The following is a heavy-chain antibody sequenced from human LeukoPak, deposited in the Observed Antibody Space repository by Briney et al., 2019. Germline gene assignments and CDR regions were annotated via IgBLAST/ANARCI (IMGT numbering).Heavy chain of an antibody. CDR1: GGSFSGYY. J-gene: IGHJ4*02. Sequence: SETLSLTCAVYGGSFSGYYWSWIRQPPGKGLEWIGEVSHSGSTNYNPSLKSRVNISVDSSKNQFSLKLSSVTAADTAVYYCATHDFWSGDFDYWGQGTLVTVSS. D-gene: IGHD3-3*01. V-gene: IGHV4-34*01. CDR2: VSHSGST. CDR3: ATHDFWSGDFDY.